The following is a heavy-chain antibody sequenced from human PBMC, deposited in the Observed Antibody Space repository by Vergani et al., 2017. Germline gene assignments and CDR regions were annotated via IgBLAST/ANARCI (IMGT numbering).Heavy chain of an antibody. CDR1: GFTFSSYA. J-gene: IGHJ4*02. Sequence: EVQLLESGGGLVQPGGSLRLSCAASGFTFSSYAMSWVRQSPGKGLEWVSAISGSGGRTYYADSVKGRFTISRDNSKNTLYLQMSSLRAEDTAVYYCVKDQHDYGGTVFDYWGQGTLVTVSS. CDR2: ISGSGGRT. CDR3: VKDQHDYGGTVFDY. V-gene: IGHV3-23*01. D-gene: IGHD4-23*01.